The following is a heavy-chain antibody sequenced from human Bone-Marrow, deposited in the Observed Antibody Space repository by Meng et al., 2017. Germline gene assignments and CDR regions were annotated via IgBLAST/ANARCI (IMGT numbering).Heavy chain of an antibody. V-gene: IGHV4-34*01. Sequence: QGQLQQWGAGLFKPSASLSLTCAVYGGSFSGYYWCWIRQPPGKGLEWIGEINHSGSTNYNPSLKSRVTISVDTSKNQFSLKLSSVTAADTAVYYCARGVASPIFSTVVTPAFDYWGQGTLVTVSS. D-gene: IGHD4-23*01. CDR1: GGSFSGYY. J-gene: IGHJ4*02. CDR2: INHSGST. CDR3: ARGVASPIFSTVVTPAFDY.